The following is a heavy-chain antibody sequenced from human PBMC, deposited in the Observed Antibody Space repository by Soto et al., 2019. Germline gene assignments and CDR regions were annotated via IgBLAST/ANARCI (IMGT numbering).Heavy chain of an antibody. D-gene: IGHD4-4*01. CDR1: GFTFSSYG. V-gene: IGHV3-33*08. CDR3: ARSKGGKYYFDY. J-gene: IGHJ4*02. Sequence: PVGPLRLSCAASGFTFSSYGMHWVAQAPGKGLEWVAVVWYDGSNKYYVDSVKGRFTISRDNSKNTLYLQMNSLRAEDTAVYYCARSKGGKYYFDYWGQGTLVTVSS. CDR2: VWYDGSNK.